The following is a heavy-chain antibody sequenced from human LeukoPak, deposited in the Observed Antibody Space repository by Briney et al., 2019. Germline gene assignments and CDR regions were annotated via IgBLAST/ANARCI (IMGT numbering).Heavy chain of an antibody. CDR1: GFTVSSSY. D-gene: IGHD2-2*01. V-gene: IGHV3-53*01. CDR3: ARGLRHCDRTSCFQPFDC. J-gene: IGHJ4*02. Sequence: GGSLRLSCAASGFTVSSSYMTWVRQAPGKGLEWVSITYADGYTFYADSVKGRFTISRDSSKNTLCLQMNSLRAEDTAMYNCARGLRHCDRTSCFQPFDCWGQGTLVTVSS. CDR2: TYADGYT.